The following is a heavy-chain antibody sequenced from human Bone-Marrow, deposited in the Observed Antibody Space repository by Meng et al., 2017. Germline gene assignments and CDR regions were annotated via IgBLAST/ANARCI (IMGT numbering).Heavy chain of an antibody. CDR2: FFYGRGA. V-gene: IGHV4-39*01. Sequence: QLQLQESGPGLVKPSETLSLTCTVSGGSIRSSGYYWGWVRQPPGKQLEFIGSFFYGRGAYYNPSLQSRVTISVDTSTNQLSLKVISVTAADTAVYYCARLNLGAPFDPRGQGTLVTVSS. CDR3: ARLNLGAPFDP. J-gene: IGHJ5*02. CDR1: GGSIRSSGYY. D-gene: IGHD3-16*01.